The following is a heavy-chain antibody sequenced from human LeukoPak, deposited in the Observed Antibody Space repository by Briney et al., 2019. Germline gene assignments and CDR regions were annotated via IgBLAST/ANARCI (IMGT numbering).Heavy chain of an antibody. CDR1: GFTLSHYY. Sequence: GGSLRLSCAASGFTLSHYYMTWIRQAPGKGLEWVSYISSSGSTIYYAGSVKGRFTISRDNAKNSLYLQMNSLRAEDTAVYYCATRNMTTVSPWGQGTLVTVSS. CDR2: ISSSGSTI. J-gene: IGHJ5*02. CDR3: ATRNMTTVSP. D-gene: IGHD4-17*01. V-gene: IGHV3-11*01.